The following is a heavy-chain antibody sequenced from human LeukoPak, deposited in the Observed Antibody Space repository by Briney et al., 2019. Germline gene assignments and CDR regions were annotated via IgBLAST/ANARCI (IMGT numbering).Heavy chain of an antibody. D-gene: IGHD3-10*01. CDR2: INHSGST. CDR1: GGSFSGYY. J-gene: IGHJ4*02. Sequence: SETLSLTCAVYGGSFSGYYWSWIRQPPGKGLEWIGEINHSGSTNYNPSLKSRVTISVDTSKNQFSLKLSSVTAADTAVYYCATLWFGELKRTSLRGGWGQGTLVTVSS. CDR3: ATLWFGELKRTSLRGG. V-gene: IGHV4-34*01.